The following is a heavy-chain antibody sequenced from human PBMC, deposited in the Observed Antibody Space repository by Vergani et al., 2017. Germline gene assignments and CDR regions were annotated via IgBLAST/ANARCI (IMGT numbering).Heavy chain of an antibody. CDR3: AREVAVAGRHFDY. J-gene: IGHJ4*02. CDR1: GGSISSYY. CDR2: IYYSGST. Sequence: VQLQESGPGLVKPSETLSLTCTVSGGSISSYYWSWIRQPPGKGLEWIGYIYYSGSTNYNPSLKSRVTISVDTSKNQFSLKLSSVTAADTAVYYWAREVAVAGRHFDYWGQGTLVTVSS. D-gene: IGHD6-19*01. V-gene: IGHV4-59*01.